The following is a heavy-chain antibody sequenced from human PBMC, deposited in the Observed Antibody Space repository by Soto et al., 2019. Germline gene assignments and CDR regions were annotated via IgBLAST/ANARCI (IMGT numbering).Heavy chain of an antibody. CDR2: IYYSGST. D-gene: IGHD4-17*01. V-gene: IGHV4-39*01. CDR3: ARQDYGGRNFDY. J-gene: IGHJ4*02. Sequence: PSETLSLTCTVPGGSISSSSYYWGWIRQPPGKGLEWIGSIYYSGSTYYNPSLKSRVTISVDTSKNQFSLKLSSVTAADTAVYYCARQDYGGRNFDYWGQGTLVTVSS. CDR1: GGSISSSSYY.